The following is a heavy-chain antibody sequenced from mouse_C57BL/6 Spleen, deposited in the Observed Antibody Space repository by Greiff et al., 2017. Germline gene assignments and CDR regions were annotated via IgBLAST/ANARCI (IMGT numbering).Heavy chain of an antibody. V-gene: IGHV1-80*01. Sequence: VKLMESGAELVKPGASVKISCKASGYAFSSYWMNWVKQRPGKGLEWIGQIYPGDGDTNYNGKFKGKATLTADKSSSTAYMQLSSLTAEDSAVYFCARSYGNYPYRYFDVWGTGTTVTVSS. CDR2: IYPGDGDT. D-gene: IGHD2-1*01. CDR1: GYAFSSYW. CDR3: ARSYGNYPYRYFDV. J-gene: IGHJ1*03.